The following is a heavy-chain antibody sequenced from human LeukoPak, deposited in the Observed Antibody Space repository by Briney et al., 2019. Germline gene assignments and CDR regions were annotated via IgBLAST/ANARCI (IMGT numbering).Heavy chain of an antibody. D-gene: IGHD3-22*01. CDR3: AKSRGNPYYYDSSGYYSLDY. CDR1: GFTFSDYA. J-gene: IGHJ4*02. CDR2: ISGSGGST. V-gene: IGHV3-23*01. Sequence: GGSLRLSCAASGFTFSDYAMSWVRQAPGKGLEGVSSISGSGGSTNYADSVKGRFTISRDNSKNTLYLQMNSLRAEDTAVYYCAKSRGNPYYYDSSGYYSLDYWGQGTLVTVSS.